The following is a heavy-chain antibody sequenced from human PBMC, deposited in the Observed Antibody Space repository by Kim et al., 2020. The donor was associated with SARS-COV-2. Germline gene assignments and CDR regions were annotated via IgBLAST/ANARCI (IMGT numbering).Heavy chain of an antibody. D-gene: IGHD3-10*01. CDR2: T. Sequence: TNHADSGKGRLTISRDNAKNTLYLQMNSLRAEDRAVYYCARVRSGYYFDYGGQGPLVTVSS. J-gene: IGHJ4*02. V-gene: IGHV3-74*01. CDR3: ARVRSGYYFDY.